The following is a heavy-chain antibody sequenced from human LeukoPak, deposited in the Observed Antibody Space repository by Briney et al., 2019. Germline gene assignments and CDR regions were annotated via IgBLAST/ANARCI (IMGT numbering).Heavy chain of an antibody. Sequence: GGSLRLSCAASGFTFSSYSMNWVRQAPGKGLEWVSYISSSSSTIYYADSVKGRFTISRDNAKNSLYLQMNSLRAEDTAVYYCARYCSGGSCYPDVFDIGGKGKMVTVFS. CDR3: ARYCSGGSCYPDVFDI. CDR2: ISSSSSTI. CDR1: GFTFSSYS. D-gene: IGHD2-15*01. V-gene: IGHV3-48*01. J-gene: IGHJ3*02.